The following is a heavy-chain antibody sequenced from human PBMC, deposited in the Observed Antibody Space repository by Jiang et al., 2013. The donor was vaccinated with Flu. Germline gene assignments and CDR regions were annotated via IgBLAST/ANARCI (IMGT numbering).Heavy chain of an antibody. CDR1: GYSFTSYW. V-gene: IGHV5-10-1*01. CDR3: ARHAPEGYYGSGSYLIL. CDR2: IDPSDSYT. J-gene: IGHJ4*02. Sequence: GAEVKKPGESLRISCKGSGYSFTSYWISWVRQMPGKGLEWMGRIDPSDSYTNYSPSFQGHVTISADKSISTAYLQWSSLKASDTAMYYCARHAPEGYYGSGSYLILWGQGTLVTVSS. D-gene: IGHD3-10*01.